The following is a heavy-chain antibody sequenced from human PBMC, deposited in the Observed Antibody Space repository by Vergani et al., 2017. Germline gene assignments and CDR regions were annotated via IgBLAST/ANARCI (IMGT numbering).Heavy chain of an antibody. D-gene: IGHD1-26*01. Sequence: EVHLVESGGGLVQPGRSLRLSCSGSGFTLGDYAMTWVRQAPGKGLEWVAFIWSKPYGGTTEYAASVKGRFTISRDDSKAIAYLQMNSLKTEDTAVYYCTTGFPGSSLSTYWGQGTLVTVSS. V-gene: IGHV3-49*04. CDR2: IWSKPYGGTT. CDR3: TTGFPGSSLSTY. J-gene: IGHJ4*01. CDR1: GFTLGDYA.